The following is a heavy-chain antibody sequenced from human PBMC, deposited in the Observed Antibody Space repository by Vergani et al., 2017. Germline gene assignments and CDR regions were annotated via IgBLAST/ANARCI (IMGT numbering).Heavy chain of an antibody. J-gene: IGHJ5*02. CDR3: TATYTYYDGSGTET. CDR2: IKSKTDGGTT. D-gene: IGHD3-10*01. V-gene: IGHV3-15*01. CDR1: GFTFSNAW. Sequence: EVQLVESGGGLVKPGGSLRLSCAASGFTFSNAWMSWVRQAPGKGLEWVGRIKSKTDGGTTDYAAPVKGRFTIARDDSKNTLYLQMNSLKTEDTAVYYCTATYTYYDGSGTETWGQGTLVTVSS.